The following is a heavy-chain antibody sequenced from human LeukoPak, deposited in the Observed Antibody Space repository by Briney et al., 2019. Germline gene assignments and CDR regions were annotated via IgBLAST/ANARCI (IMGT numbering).Heavy chain of an antibody. CDR1: GCSINNYC. CDR3: ARGRYCSADICSGGDAFDI. Sequence: SETLSLTCTVSGCSINNYCWSWIRQPAGKGLEWIGRIYTRGSTNYNPSLKSRVTMSVDTSKKQFSLKLSSVTAADTAVYYCARGRYCSADICSGGDAFDIWGRGTMVSVSS. D-gene: IGHD2-15*01. V-gene: IGHV4-4*07. J-gene: IGHJ3*02. CDR2: IYTRGST.